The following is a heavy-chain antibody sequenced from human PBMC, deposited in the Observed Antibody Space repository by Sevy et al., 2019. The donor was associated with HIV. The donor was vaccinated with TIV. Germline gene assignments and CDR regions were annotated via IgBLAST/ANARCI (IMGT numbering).Heavy chain of an antibody. CDR1: GGTFSSYG. D-gene: IGHD2-8*01. CDR3: AGGGGNGRYYFDY. Sequence: ASVKVSCKASGGTFSSYGISWVRQAPGQGLEWMGGIIPILGTVNYAQKFQGRVTITADESTKTAYMELSSLRSEDTAVYYCAGGGGNGRYYFDYWGQETLVTVSS. J-gene: IGHJ4*02. CDR2: IIPILGTV. V-gene: IGHV1-69*13.